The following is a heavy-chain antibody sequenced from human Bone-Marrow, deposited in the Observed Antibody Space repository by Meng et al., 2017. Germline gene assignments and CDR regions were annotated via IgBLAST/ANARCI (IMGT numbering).Heavy chain of an antibody. CDR2: ISSSGSTI. CDR3: ARGPTYYYDSRGYYYETISFDY. CDR1: GFTFSSYE. J-gene: IGHJ4*02. D-gene: IGHD3-22*01. V-gene: IGHV3-48*03. Sequence: GGSLRLSCAASGFTFSSYEMNWVRQAPGKGLEWVSYISSSGSTIYYADSVKGRFTISRDNAKNSLYLQMNSLRAEDTAVYYCARGPTYYYDSRGYYYETISFDYWGQGTLVTVSS.